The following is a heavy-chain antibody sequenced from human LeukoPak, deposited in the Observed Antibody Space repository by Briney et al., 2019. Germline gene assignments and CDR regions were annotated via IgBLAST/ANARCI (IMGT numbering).Heavy chain of an antibody. CDR1: GFISSDYY. Sequence: GGSLRLSCAASGFISSDYYMTWIRQAPGKGLEWISYISTLGHTIYYADSVKGRFTISRDNAKNSLYLQMNNLRADDTAVYYCAYSGRFGELFDWGQGTLVTVSS. CDR3: AYSGRFGELFD. J-gene: IGHJ4*02. CDR2: ISTLGHTI. D-gene: IGHD3-10*01. V-gene: IGHV3-11*01.